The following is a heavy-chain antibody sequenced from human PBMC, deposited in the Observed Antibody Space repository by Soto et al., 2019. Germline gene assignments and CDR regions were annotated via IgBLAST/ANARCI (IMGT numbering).Heavy chain of an antibody. D-gene: IGHD6-13*01. V-gene: IGHV1-69*01. CDR1: EGTFNSYA. J-gene: IGHJ4*02. Sequence: QAQVVQSGAEVRKTGSSVKLSCKASEGTFNSYAIAWVRQAPGQGLEWMGGIIPYYNTLNYAQKFQDRVTITADESTNTVYMELSSLRSDDTAVYFCASVASRWSPYFFDSWAQGTLVTVSS. CDR2: IIPYYNTL. CDR3: ASVASRWSPYFFDS.